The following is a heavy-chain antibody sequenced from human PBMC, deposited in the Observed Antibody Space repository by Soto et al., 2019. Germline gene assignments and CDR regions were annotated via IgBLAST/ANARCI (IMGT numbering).Heavy chain of an antibody. J-gene: IGHJ5*02. CDR3: AKGDNLGPKTGYAFDP. V-gene: IGHV6-1*01. D-gene: IGHD5-12*01. CDR1: GDSVSSNTAS. Sequence: SQTLSLTCAISGDSVSSNTASWNWIRQSPSRGLEWLGRTYFRSKWYNDYAVSVKSRIIINPDTSNHQFSLQLNSVTPEDTAVYFCAKGDNLGPKTGYAFDPRGQGIMVTVSS. CDR2: TYFRSKWYN.